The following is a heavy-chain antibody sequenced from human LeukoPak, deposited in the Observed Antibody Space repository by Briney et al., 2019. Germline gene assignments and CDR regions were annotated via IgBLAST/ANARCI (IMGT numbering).Heavy chain of an antibody. D-gene: IGHD6-19*01. CDR2: IYHSGST. CDR3: ARRRVIAVAGSYFDY. V-gene: IGHV4-38-2*01. J-gene: IGHJ4*02. CDR1: GYSIRSGYY. Sequence: PSETLSLTCAVSGYSIRSGYYWGWIRQPPGKGLEWIGSIYHSGSTYYNPSLKSRVTISVDTSKNQFSLKLSSVTAADTAVYYCARRRVIAVAGSYFDYWGQGTLVTVSS.